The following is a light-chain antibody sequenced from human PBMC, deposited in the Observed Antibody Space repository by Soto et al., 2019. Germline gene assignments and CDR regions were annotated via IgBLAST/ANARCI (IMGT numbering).Light chain of an antibody. V-gene: IGKV1-5*03. CDR2: EAS. J-gene: IGKJ1*01. CDR3: QQYVTYPT. Sequence: DIQMTQSPSTLSASVGDRVTITCRASQSVSKWLAWYQQKPGKAPDLLIYEASTLKSGVPSRFGGGGSETDFTLTISSLQPDDFATYYCQQYVTYPTFGQGTKVEIK. CDR1: QSVSKW.